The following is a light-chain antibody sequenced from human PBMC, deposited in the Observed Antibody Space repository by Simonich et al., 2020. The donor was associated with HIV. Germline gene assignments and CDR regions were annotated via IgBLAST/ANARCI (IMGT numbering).Light chain of an antibody. CDR3: QQYYSTPYT. CDR1: QSLLYSSNNKNY. Sequence: DIVMTQSPDSLAVSLGERATINCKSSQSLLYSSNNKNYSAWYQQKPGQPPKLLIYWASTRESGVPDRFSGSGSGTDFTLTISSLQAEDVAVYYCQQYYSTPYTFGQGTKLEIK. CDR2: WAS. J-gene: IGKJ2*01. V-gene: IGKV4-1*01.